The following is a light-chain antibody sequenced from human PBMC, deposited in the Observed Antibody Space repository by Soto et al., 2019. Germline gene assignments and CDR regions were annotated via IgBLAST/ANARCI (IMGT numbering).Light chain of an antibody. J-gene: IGLJ1*01. V-gene: IGLV2-14*01. CDR1: SSDIGGYYY. Sequence: QSALTQPASVSGSPGQSITISCTGTSSDIGGYYYVSWYQHRPGKAPKLMIYEVSNRPSGVSNRFSGSKSGNTASLTISGLQTEDEADYYCSSYTSSSTPYVFGTGTKLTVL. CDR3: SSYTSSSTPYV. CDR2: EVS.